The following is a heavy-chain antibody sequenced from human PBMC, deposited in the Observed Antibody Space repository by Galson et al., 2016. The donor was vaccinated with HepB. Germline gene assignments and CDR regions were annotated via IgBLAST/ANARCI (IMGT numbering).Heavy chain of an antibody. V-gene: IGHV3-53*01. J-gene: IGHJ4*02. CDR2: IYSGGST. CDR1: GFSVSSNY. Sequence: SLRLSCAASGFSVSSNYMSWVRQAPGKGLEGVSVIYSGGSTRYADFVKGRFTISRDNTKNSLYLQMNSLRVEDTAVYYCARDPPRLSGYVYDYWGQGTLVTVSS. CDR3: ARDPPRLSGYVYDY. D-gene: IGHD5-12*01.